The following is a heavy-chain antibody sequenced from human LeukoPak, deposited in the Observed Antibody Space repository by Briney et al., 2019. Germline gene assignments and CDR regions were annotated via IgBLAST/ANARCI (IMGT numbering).Heavy chain of an antibody. CDR3: ARDRMRRDVAVAGPYDY. D-gene: IGHD6-19*01. J-gene: IGHJ4*02. V-gene: IGHV1-69*05. CDR1: GGTFSSYA. Sequence: GASVKVSCKASGGTFSSYAISWVRQAPGQGLEWMGRIIPIFGTANYAQKFQGRVTITTDESTSTAYMELSSLRSEDTAVYYCARDRMRRDVAVAGPYDYWGQGTLVTVSS. CDR2: IIPIFGTA.